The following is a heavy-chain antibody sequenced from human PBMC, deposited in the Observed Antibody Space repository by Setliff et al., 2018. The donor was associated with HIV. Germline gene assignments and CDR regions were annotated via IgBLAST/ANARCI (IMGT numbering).Heavy chain of an antibody. Sequence: SETLSLTCVVSGGSISSSDWWSWVRQPPGKGLEGIGHIHTSGSTKYNPSLKSRVTISADTSKNQFSLKLSAVTAADTSVYYCARDHVFGSRTGFDPWGPGILVTVSS. CDR1: GGSISSSDW. V-gene: IGHV4-4*02. J-gene: IGHJ5*02. CDR2: IHTSGST. D-gene: IGHD3-10*01. CDR3: ARDHVFGSRTGFDP.